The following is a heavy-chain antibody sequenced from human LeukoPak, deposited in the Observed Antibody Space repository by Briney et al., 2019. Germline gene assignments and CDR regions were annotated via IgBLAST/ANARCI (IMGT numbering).Heavy chain of an antibody. CDR2: LWYDESNK. Sequence: PGGSLRLSCAASGFTFSNYDMHWVRQAPGKGLEWVAVLWYDESNKYYADSVKGRFTISRDNSKNTLYLHMNSLRAEDTAVYYCAREKGSRITMVRGIPDYWGQGTLVTVSS. V-gene: IGHV3-33*01. CDR3: AREKGSRITMVRGIPDY. J-gene: IGHJ4*02. D-gene: IGHD3-10*01. CDR1: GFTFSNYD.